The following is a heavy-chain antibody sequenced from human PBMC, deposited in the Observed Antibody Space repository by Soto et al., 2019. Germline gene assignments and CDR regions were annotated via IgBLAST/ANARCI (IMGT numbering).Heavy chain of an antibody. Sequence: GGSLRLSCAASGFTFDDYTMHWVRQAPGKGLEWVSLISWDGGSTYYADSVKGRFTISRDNSKNSLYLQMNSLRTEDTALDYCAKEIAVAGTGYYYYGMDVWGQGTTVTVSS. CDR3: AKEIAVAGTGYYYYGMDV. V-gene: IGHV3-43*01. CDR2: ISWDGGST. CDR1: GFTFDDYT. J-gene: IGHJ6*02. D-gene: IGHD6-19*01.